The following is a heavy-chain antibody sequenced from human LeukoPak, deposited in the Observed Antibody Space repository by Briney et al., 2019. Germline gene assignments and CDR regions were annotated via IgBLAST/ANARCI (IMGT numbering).Heavy chain of an antibody. D-gene: IGHD3-9*01. CDR2: IYTSGST. CDR3: ARGRYFDWLLTY. CDR1: GGSISSGSYY. Sequence: SETLSLTCTVSGGSISSGSYYWSWIRQPAGKGLEWIGRIYTSGSTNYNPSLKSRVTISVDTSKNQFSLKLSSATAADTAVYYCARGRYFDWLLTYWGQGTLVTVSS. J-gene: IGHJ4*02. V-gene: IGHV4-61*02.